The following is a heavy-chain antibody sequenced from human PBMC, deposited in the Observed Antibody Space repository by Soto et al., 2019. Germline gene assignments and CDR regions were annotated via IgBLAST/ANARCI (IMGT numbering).Heavy chain of an antibody. V-gene: IGHV3-23*01. Sequence: PGGSLRLSCAASGFTFSSYAMSWVRQAPGKGLEWVSAISGSGGSTYYADSVKGRFPISTDNSKNTLYLQMNSLRAEDTAVYYCARDQGGMDVWGQGTTVTVSS. CDR2: ISGSGGST. CDR3: ARDQGGMDV. J-gene: IGHJ6*02. CDR1: GFTFSSYA.